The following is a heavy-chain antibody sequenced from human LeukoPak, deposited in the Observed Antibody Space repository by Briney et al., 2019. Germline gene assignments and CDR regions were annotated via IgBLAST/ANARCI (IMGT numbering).Heavy chain of an antibody. Sequence: GGSLRLSCAASGFTFSSYSMNWVRQAPGKGLEWVSYISSSSSTIYYADSVKGRFTISRDNAENSLYLQMNSLRAEDTAVYYCARDALGYCSSTSCYAGNWFDPWGQGTLVTVSS. CDR3: ARDALGYCSSTSCYAGNWFDP. CDR1: GFTFSSYS. J-gene: IGHJ5*02. V-gene: IGHV3-48*01. CDR2: ISSSSSTI. D-gene: IGHD2-2*01.